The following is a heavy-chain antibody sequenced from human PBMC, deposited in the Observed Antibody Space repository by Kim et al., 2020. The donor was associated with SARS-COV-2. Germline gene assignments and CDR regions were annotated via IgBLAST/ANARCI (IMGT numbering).Heavy chain of an antibody. CDR1: GGSISSSNW. CDR3: ARDIRVFAGFPHTGLDY. J-gene: IGHJ4*02. CDR2: IYHSGST. V-gene: IGHV4-4*02. Sequence: SETLSLTCAVSGGSISSSNWWSWVRQPPGKGLEWIGEIYHSGSTNYNPSLKSRVTISVDKSKNQFSLKLSSVTAADTAVYYCARDIRVFAGFPHTGLDYWGKGTLVTVSS. D-gene: IGHD3-3*02.